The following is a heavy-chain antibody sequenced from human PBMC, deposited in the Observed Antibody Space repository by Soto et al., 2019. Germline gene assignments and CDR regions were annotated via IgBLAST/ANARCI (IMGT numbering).Heavy chain of an antibody. J-gene: IGHJ3*02. V-gene: IGHV5-51*01. CDR3: ARSPGIQLWYGFHAFDI. Sequence: PXESLKVCWKCSGHSFTSYWSGLVLQMHGKGLEWMGFIYPGDSDTRYSPSFQGQVTISADKSISTAYLQWSSLKASDTAMYYCARSPGIQLWYGFHAFDIWGQGTMVTVSS. CDR2: IYPGDSDT. CDR1: GHSFTSYW. D-gene: IGHD5-18*01.